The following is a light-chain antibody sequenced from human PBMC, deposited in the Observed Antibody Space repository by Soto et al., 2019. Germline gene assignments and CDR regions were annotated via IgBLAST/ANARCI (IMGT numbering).Light chain of an antibody. Sequence: AIRMTQSPSSLSASTGDRVTITCRASQGISSHLAWYQQKPGKAPKLLIYDASSLESGVPSRFSGSGSGTDFTLTISSLQPEDFATYYCQQFNSYPGFGGGTKVDIK. CDR3: QQFNSYPG. V-gene: IGKV1-13*02. CDR1: QGISSH. J-gene: IGKJ4*01. CDR2: DAS.